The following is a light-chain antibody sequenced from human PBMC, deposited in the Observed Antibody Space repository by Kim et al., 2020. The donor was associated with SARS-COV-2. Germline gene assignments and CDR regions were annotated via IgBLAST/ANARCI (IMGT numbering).Light chain of an antibody. Sequence: ASVGDRVTITCRASQDISTYLAWYQQKPGKSPNLLIYAASTLQSGVPSRFSGSGSGTDFTLTISDLQPEDVATLYCQQYYGAPLTFGGGTKVDIK. CDR1: QDISTY. J-gene: IGKJ4*01. CDR2: AAS. CDR3: QQYYGAPLT. V-gene: IGKV1-27*01.